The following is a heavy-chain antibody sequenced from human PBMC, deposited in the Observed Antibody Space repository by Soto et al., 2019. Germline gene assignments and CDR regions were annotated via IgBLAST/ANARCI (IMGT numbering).Heavy chain of an antibody. CDR1: GYRFTNYI. V-gene: IGHV1-18*01. CDR2: ISPYNGNT. Sequence: QVQLVQSRADVKKPAASVKVSCKASGYRFTNYIITWVRQAPGQGPEWMGWISPYNGNTGYAQNRRGRVTVTTDTWTGTVFMELRGLTSGDTAVYYCARESQTWRLHKDFDPWGRGTLVTVS. D-gene: IGHD5-12*01. CDR3: ARESQTWRLHKDFDP. J-gene: IGHJ2*01.